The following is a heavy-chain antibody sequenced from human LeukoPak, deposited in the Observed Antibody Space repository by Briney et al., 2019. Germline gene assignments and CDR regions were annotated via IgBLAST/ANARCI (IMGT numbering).Heavy chain of an antibody. J-gene: IGHJ3*02. CDR3: ASTYSLYDAFDI. D-gene: IGHD1-26*01. CDR1: GGSISSSSYY. Sequence: PSETLSLTCTVSGGSISSSSYYWGWIRQPPGKGLEWIGSIYYSGSTYYNPSLKSRVTISVDTSKNQFSLKLISVTAADTAVYFCASTYSLYDAFDIWGQGTMVTVSS. V-gene: IGHV4-39*07. CDR2: IYYSGST.